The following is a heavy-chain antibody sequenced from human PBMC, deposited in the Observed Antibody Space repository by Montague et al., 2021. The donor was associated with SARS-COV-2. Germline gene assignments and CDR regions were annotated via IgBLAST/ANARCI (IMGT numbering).Heavy chain of an antibody. CDR1: GGSFNDYY. CDR2: INHGGIT. D-gene: IGHD3-22*01. V-gene: IGHV4-34*01. CDR3: ARGHQGIAMIVVVMIGAEYYFDY. Sequence: SETLSLTCVVYGGSFNDYYWSWIRQPPGKGLEWIGEINHGGITNYSPSLKSRVTISADTSKNQFSLKLKSVTAADTANYYCARGHQGIAMIVVVMIGAEYYFDYWGQGSLVTVSP. J-gene: IGHJ4*02.